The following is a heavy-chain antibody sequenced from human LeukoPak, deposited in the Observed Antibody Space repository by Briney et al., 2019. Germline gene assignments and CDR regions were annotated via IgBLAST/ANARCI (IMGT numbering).Heavy chain of an antibody. D-gene: IGHD3-22*01. CDR2: IYTSGSP. Sequence: SETLSPTSTVYGGSISTHNWTWIRQPPGKGLEWIGDIYTSGSPNYNPSLKSRVTISVDTSKNQFSLKLNSVTAADTPVYYCARVDSGDYYAFFVYWGQGTLVTVSS. V-gene: IGHV4-59*11. CDR3: ARVDSGDYYAFFVY. J-gene: IGHJ4*02. CDR1: GGSISTHN.